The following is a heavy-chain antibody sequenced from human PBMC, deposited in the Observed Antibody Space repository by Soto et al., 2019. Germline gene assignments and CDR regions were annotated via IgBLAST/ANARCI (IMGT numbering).Heavy chain of an antibody. D-gene: IGHD4-17*01. Sequence: AASVKVSCKASGYTFTSYAMHWVRQAPGQRLEWMGWINAGNGNTKYSQKFQGRVTITRDTSASTAYMELSSLRSEDTAVYYCARDGRDYENYYYYYMDVWGKGTTVTVSS. CDR1: GYTFTSYA. V-gene: IGHV1-3*01. CDR2: INAGNGNT. CDR3: ARDGRDYENYYYYYMDV. J-gene: IGHJ6*03.